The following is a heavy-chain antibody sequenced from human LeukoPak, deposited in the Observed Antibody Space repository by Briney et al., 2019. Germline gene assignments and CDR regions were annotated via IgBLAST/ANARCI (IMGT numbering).Heavy chain of an antibody. D-gene: IGHD3-10*01. CDR1: GFTFSSYN. CDR2: ISSSSSYI. J-gene: IGHJ4*02. V-gene: IGHV3-21*01. CDR3: ARAYGSGSYCPNY. Sequence: VGSLRLSCAASGFTFSSYNMNWVRQAPGKGLEWVSSISSSSSYIYYADSVKGRFTISRDNAKNSLYLQMNSLRAEDTAVYYCARAYGSGSYCPNYWGQGTLVTVSS.